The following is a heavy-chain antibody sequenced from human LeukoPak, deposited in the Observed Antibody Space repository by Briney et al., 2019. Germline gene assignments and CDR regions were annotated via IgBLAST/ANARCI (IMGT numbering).Heavy chain of an antibody. Sequence: GGSLRLSCAASGFTFSSYGMHWVRQAPGKGLEWVAFIRYDGSNKYYADSVKGRFTISRDNAKNSLYLQMNSLRAEDTAVYFCARLVGVTRNFDYWGQGTLVTVSS. CDR2: IRYDGSNK. J-gene: IGHJ4*02. V-gene: IGHV3-30*02. CDR3: ARLVGVTRNFDY. D-gene: IGHD1-26*01. CDR1: GFTFSSYG.